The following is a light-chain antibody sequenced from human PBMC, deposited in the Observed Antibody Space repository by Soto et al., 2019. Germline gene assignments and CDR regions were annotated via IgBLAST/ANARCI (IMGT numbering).Light chain of an antibody. CDR2: DVN. V-gene: IGLV2-8*01. J-gene: IGLJ2*01. Sequence: QSALTQPPSASGSPGQSVTISCTGTPSDVGGSNSVSWYQQHPGKAPNLMIYDVNKRPSGVPDRFSGSKSGNTDSLTVSGLQAADEAYYFCSSYAPSDVVFGGGTKVTFL. CDR1: PSDVGGSNS. CDR3: SSYAPSDVV.